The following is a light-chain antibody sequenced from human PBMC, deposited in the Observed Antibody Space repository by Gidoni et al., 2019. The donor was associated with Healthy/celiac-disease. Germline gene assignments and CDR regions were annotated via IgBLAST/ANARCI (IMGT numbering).Light chain of an antibody. V-gene: IGKV1-5*01. CDR2: DAS. CDR1: QSISSW. Sequence: DLQMTPSPSPLSASVGDRVTITCRASQSISSWLAWYQQKPGKAPKLLIYDASSLESGVPSRFSGSGSGTEFTLTISSLQPDDFATYYCQQYNSNPPTFGQGTKVEIK. CDR3: QQYNSNPPT. J-gene: IGKJ1*01.